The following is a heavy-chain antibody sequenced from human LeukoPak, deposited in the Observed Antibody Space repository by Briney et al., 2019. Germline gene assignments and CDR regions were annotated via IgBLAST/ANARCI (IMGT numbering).Heavy chain of an antibody. J-gene: IGHJ3*02. Sequence: GGSLRLSYAASGFTFSSYAMSWVRQAPGKGLEWVSAISGSGGSTYYVDSVKGRFTISRDNSKNTLYLQMNSLRAEDTAVYYCAKYYYGSGSYYRGAFDIWGQGTMVTVSS. D-gene: IGHD3-10*01. V-gene: IGHV3-23*01. CDR2: ISGSGGST. CDR1: GFTFSSYA. CDR3: AKYYYGSGSYYRGAFDI.